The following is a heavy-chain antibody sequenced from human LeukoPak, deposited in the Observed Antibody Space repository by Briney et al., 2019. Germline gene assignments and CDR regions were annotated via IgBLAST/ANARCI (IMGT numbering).Heavy chain of an antibody. V-gene: IGHV4-39*01. D-gene: IGHD4-23*01. J-gene: IGHJ4*02. CDR3: ARRVITYYFDY. CDR1: GGSISSSSYY. Sequence: SETLSLTCTVSGGSISSSSYYWGWIRQPPGQGLEWIGSIYYSGSTYYNPSLKSRVTISVDTSKNQFSLKLSSVTAADTAVYYCARRVITYYFDYWGQGTLVTVSS. CDR2: IYYSGST.